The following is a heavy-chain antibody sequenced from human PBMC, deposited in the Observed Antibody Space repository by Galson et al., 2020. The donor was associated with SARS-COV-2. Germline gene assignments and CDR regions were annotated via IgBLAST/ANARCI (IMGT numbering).Heavy chain of an antibody. CDR3: ARYSGDDSGWYEMNCFDP. CDR1: GFTFSTYG. V-gene: IGHV3-23*01. Sequence: TGGSLRLSCEASGFTFSTYGMTWVRQAPGKGLEWVLSISDSGGATYYADSVKARFTISRDNSKNTLYLQMYSLRAEDSALYYCARYSGDDSGWYEMNCFDPWGQGTLVTVSP. D-gene: IGHD6-19*01. CDR2: ISDSGGAT. J-gene: IGHJ5*02.